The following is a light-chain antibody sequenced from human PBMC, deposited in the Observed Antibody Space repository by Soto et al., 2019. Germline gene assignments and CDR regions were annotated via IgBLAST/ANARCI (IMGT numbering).Light chain of an antibody. V-gene: IGLV4-69*01. CDR1: SGHSSYA. CDR3: QTWGTGTLV. CDR2: LHSDGGH. J-gene: IGLJ2*01. Sequence: QAVVTQSPTASASLGASGKLTCTLSSGHSSYAIAWHQQQPEKGPRYLMKLHSDGGHTKGDGIPDRFSGSSSGTERYLTISSLQSEDEADYYCQTWGTGTLVFGGGTKLTVL.